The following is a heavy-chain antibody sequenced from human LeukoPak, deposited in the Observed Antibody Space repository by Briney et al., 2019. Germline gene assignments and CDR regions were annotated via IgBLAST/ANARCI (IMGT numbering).Heavy chain of an antibody. CDR1: GFTFDDYA. V-gene: IGHV3-23*01. CDR2: ISGSGDNT. D-gene: IGHD1-26*01. Sequence: GGSLRLSCAASGFTFDDYAMHWVRQAPGKGLEWVSAISGSGDNTNYGDSVKGRFTISRDNAKNRLFLQMNSLRVEDTAIYYCARRGSYFGGFDYWGQGTLVSVPS. J-gene: IGHJ4*02. CDR3: ARRGSYFGGFDY.